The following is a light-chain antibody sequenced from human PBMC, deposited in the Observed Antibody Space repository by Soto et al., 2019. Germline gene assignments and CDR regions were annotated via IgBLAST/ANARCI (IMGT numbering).Light chain of an antibody. J-gene: IGKJ3*01. CDR3: QQYNSSPFT. CDR2: KES. V-gene: IGKV1-5*03. Sequence: DIQMTQSPSTLSASVGDRVTITCRASQSISSWLAWYHQKPGKAPKLLIYKESSLESGVPSRFSGSGSGTEFTLTISSLQPDDLATYYCQQYNSSPFTFGPGTKVDIK. CDR1: QSISSW.